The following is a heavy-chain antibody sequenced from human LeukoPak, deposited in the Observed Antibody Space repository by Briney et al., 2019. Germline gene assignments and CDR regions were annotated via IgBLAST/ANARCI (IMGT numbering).Heavy chain of an antibody. J-gene: IGHJ6*03. CDR2: IYSDNT. Sequence: GGSLRLSCTVSGFTVSSNSMSWVRQAPGKGLEWVSFIYSDNTHYSDSVKGRFTISRDNSKNTLYLQMNSLRSEDTAVYYCARGSPDYDFWSGYLNYYYYYYMDVWGKGTTVTVSS. D-gene: IGHD3-3*01. CDR1: GFTVSSNS. CDR3: ARGSPDYDFWSGYLNYYYYYYMDV. V-gene: IGHV3-53*05.